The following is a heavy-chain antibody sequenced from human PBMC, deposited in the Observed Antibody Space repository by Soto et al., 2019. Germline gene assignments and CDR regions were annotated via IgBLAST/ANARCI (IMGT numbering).Heavy chain of an antibody. J-gene: IGHJ5*02. CDR2: NYYTGST. V-gene: IGHV4-59*01. D-gene: IGHD4-17*01. CDR3: ATNPTGDPYNWFDP. CDR1: GASITSYY. Sequence: QVHLQESGPGLVKPSETLSLTCTVSGASITSYYWNWIRQPPGKGLEWIGYNYYTGSTNYNPALNSQFPISLDTSKTKFSLKLSSVTAAATAVYYWATNPTGDPYNWFDPWAREPWSPSPQ.